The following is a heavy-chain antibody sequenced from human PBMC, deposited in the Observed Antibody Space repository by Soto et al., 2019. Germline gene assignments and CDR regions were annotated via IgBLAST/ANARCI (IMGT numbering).Heavy chain of an antibody. Sequence: QLQLQESGPGLVKPSETLSLTCTVSGGSISSYYWGWIRRPPGKGLEWSGSIYYSGSTYYNPSLKSRVTISVDTAKNQFSLKLSSVTAADTAVYYCARRWGYSFDYWGQGTLVTVSS. CDR3: ARRWGYSFDY. CDR2: IYYSGST. CDR1: GGSISSYY. D-gene: IGHD7-27*01. V-gene: IGHV4-39*01. J-gene: IGHJ4*02.